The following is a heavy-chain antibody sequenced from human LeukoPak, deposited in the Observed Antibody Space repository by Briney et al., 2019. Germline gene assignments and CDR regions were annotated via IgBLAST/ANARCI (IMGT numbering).Heavy chain of an antibody. CDR3: ARQGVVGATGFDF. CDR1: GGSISEISYY. CDR2: IYYSRST. D-gene: IGHD1-26*01. V-gene: IGHV4-39*01. J-gene: IGHJ4*02. Sequence: SETLSLTCSVSGGSISEISYYWGWIRQPPGKGLEWIGNIYYSRSTYNNPFLESRVVISVDTSRNQFSLKLTSVTATDTAVYYCARQGVVGATGFDFWGQGILVTVSS.